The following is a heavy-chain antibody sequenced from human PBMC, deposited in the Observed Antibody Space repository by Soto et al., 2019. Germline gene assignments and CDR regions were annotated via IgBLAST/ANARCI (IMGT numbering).Heavy chain of an antibody. CDR2: IIPIFGTA. Sequence: SVKVSCKASGYTFTGYYMHWVRQAPGQGLEWMGWIIPIFGTANYAQKFQGRVTITADESTRTAYMELSSLRSEDTAVYYCAREADYDSSGYYYFYWGQGTLVTVSS. V-gene: IGHV1-69*13. D-gene: IGHD3-22*01. CDR3: AREADYDSSGYYYFY. CDR1: GYTFTGYY. J-gene: IGHJ4*02.